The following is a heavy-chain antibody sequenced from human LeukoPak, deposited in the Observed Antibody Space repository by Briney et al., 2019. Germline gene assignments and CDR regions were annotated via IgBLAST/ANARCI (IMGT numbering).Heavy chain of an antibody. J-gene: IGHJ3*02. CDR3: ARDSSTVVTGYGAFDI. Sequence: SETLSLTCTVSGGSISSYYWSWIRQPAGKGLEWIGRIYTSGSTNYNPSLKSRVTMSVDTSKNQFSLKLSSVTAADTAVYYCARDSSTVVTGYGAFDIWGQGTMVTVSS. CDR1: GGSISSYY. V-gene: IGHV4-4*07. D-gene: IGHD4-23*01. CDR2: IYTSGST.